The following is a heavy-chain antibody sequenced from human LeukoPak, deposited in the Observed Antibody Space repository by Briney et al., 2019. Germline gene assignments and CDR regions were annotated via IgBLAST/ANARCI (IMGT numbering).Heavy chain of an antibody. D-gene: IGHD3-22*01. Sequence: SETLSLTCAVNGGSFSGYYWTWIRQSPGKGLEWIGEINHSGSTNYNASLKSRVTISVDTSKNQFSLKLSSVTAADTAVYYCARAPLRGSGYLYYFDYWGQGTLVTVSS. CDR3: ARAPLRGSGYLYYFDY. CDR1: GGSFSGYY. CDR2: INHSGST. J-gene: IGHJ4*02. V-gene: IGHV4-34*01.